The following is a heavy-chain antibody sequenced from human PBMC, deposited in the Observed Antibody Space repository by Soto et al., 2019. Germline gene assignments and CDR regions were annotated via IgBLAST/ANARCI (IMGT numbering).Heavy chain of an antibody. CDR1: GFSLSTSGVG. Sequence: QITLKESGPTLVKPTQTLTLTCTFSGFSLSTSGVGVGWIRQTPGKALEWLALIYWDDDKRYSPSLKSRLTITKDTSRNQVVLITTHLHPVDTGSYSCAYVIYSDGPDSWGQGTLVTESS. CDR2: IYWDDDK. D-gene: IGHD5-18*01. J-gene: IGHJ4*02. V-gene: IGHV2-5*02. CDR3: AYVIYSDGPDS.